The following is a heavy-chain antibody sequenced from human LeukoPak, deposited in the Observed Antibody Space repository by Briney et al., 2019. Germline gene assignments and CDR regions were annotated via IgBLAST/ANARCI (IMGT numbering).Heavy chain of an antibody. CDR2: ISSTSSYI. CDR1: GFTFSSYS. J-gene: IGHJ4*02. V-gene: IGHV3-21*01. Sequence: GGSLRLSCAASGFTFSSYSMNWVRQAPGKGLEWVSSISSTSSYIYYADSVKGRFTISRDSAKNSLYLQMISLRVEDTAVYYCARRAIAEGFDYWGQGTLVTVS. D-gene: IGHD6-13*01. CDR3: ARRAIAEGFDY.